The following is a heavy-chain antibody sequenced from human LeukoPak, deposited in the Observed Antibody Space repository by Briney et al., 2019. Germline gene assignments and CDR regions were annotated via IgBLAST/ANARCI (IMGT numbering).Heavy chain of an antibody. CDR3: ARDQGFIGYFCMDV. D-gene: IGHD3-16*02. CDR1: GYTFTGYY. CDR2: INPNSGGT. Sequence: ASVKVSCKASGYTFTGYYMRWVRQAPGQGLEWMGWINPNSGGTNYAQKFQGRVTMTRDTSISTAYMELSRLRSDDTAVYYCARDQGFIGYFCMDVWGQGTTVTVSS. J-gene: IGHJ6*02. V-gene: IGHV1-2*02.